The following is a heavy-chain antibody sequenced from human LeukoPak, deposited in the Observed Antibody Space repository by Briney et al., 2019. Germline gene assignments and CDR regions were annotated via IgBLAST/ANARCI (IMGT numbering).Heavy chain of an antibody. Sequence: TGGSLRLSCAASGFSFSTFWMSWVRQAPGKGPEWVAILKHDGSDQYYVDSVKGRFTVSRDNAKNSLYLQMSSLRVEDTAVYYCAKTARVLDNWGQGTQVIVSS. CDR3: AKTARVLDN. CDR2: LKHDGSDQ. J-gene: IGHJ4*02. V-gene: IGHV3-7*01. CDR1: GFSFSTFW. D-gene: IGHD1-14*01.